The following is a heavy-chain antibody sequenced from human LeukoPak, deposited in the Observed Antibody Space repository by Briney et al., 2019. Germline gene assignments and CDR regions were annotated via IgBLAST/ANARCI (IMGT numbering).Heavy chain of an antibody. D-gene: IGHD3-10*01. V-gene: IGHV1-69*06. CDR1: GGTFSSYA. CDR3: ASWVLLWFGEPPDI. J-gene: IGHJ3*02. CDR2: IIPIFGTA. Sequence: SVKVSCKASGGTFSSYAISWVRQAPGQGLEWMGGIIPIFGTANYAQKFQGRVTITADKSTSTAYMELSSLRSEDTAVYYCASWVLLWFGEPPDIWGQGTVVTVSS.